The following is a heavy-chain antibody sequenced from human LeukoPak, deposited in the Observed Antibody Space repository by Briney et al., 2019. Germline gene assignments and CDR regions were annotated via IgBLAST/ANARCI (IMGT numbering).Heavy chain of an antibody. V-gene: IGHV1-2*06. CDR2: INPNSGGT. Sequence: ASVKVSCKASGYTFTGYYMHWVRQAPGQWLEWMGRINPNSGGTNYAQKFQGRVTMTRDTSISTAYMELSRLRSDDTAVYYCARDPRIAVAGKYFDYWGQGTLVTVSS. CDR3: ARDPRIAVAGKYFDY. J-gene: IGHJ4*02. D-gene: IGHD6-19*01. CDR1: GYTFTGYY.